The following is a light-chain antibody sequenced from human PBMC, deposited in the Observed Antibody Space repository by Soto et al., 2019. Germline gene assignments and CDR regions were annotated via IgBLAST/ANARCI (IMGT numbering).Light chain of an antibody. J-gene: IGKJ2*01. V-gene: IGKV1-39*01. CDR3: QQSFPTPYP. CDR2: TTS. CDR1: QTIAMY. Sequence: DIQMTQSPSSLSASVGDRVTITCRASQTIAMYVNWFQQKPGKAPKPLIYTTSSLQSGVPPRVSGSGSETDFALTISRLQPEDSATYYCQQSFPTPYPFGQGTKLEIK.